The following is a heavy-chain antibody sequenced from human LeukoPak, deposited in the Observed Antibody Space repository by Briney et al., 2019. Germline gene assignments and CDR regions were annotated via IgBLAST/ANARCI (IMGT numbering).Heavy chain of an antibody. V-gene: IGHV4-39*01. D-gene: IGHD6-6*01. CDR3: ARQGGRSSSKSWFDP. J-gene: IGHJ5*02. CDR2: IYYSGST. Sequence: SENLSLTCTVSGGSISSSSYYWGWIRQPPGKGLEWIGSIYYSGSTYYNPSLKSRVTISVDTSKNQFSLKLSSVTAADTAVYYCARQGGRSSSKSWFDPWGQGTLVTVSS. CDR1: GGSISSSSYY.